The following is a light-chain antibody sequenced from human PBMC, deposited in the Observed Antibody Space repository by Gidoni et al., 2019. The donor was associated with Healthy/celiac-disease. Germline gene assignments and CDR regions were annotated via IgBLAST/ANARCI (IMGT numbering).Light chain of an antibody. Sequence: LVFTHSPGTLSLSPGERATLSCRASQIVSSSYLAWYQQKPGQAPRLLIYGASSRATGIPDRFSGSGSGTDFTLTISRLEPEDFAVYYCQQYGSSPLTFGGGTKVEIK. V-gene: IGKV3-20*01. CDR1: QIVSSSY. CDR2: GAS. J-gene: IGKJ4*01. CDR3: QQYGSSPLT.